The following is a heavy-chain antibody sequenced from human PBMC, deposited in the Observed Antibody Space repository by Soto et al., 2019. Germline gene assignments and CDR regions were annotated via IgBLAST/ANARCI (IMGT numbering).Heavy chain of an antibody. V-gene: IGHV3-48*02. CDR3: ARAVTWGLDV. J-gene: IGHJ6*02. D-gene: IGHD3-10*01. Sequence: EVQLVESGEGLVQPGGSLRLCCAASGFTFSLYSMSWVRQAPGKGLEWVSYISRSSTGIHYADSVKGRFTISRDDATNSMHLQMNSLRDGDTAVFYCARAVTWGLDVWGQGTTVSISS. CDR2: ISRSSTGI. CDR1: GFTFSLYS.